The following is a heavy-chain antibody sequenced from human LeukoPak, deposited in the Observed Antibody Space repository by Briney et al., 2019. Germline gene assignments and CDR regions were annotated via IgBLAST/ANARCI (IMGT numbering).Heavy chain of an antibody. Sequence: PSETLTLTCAVYGGSFSDNFWTWIRQPPGKVLEWIGEISHAGSTNYNPSLRHGITMSVDPSKNQFSLKLSSVTAADTAVYYCARARNYYDSSGFYYEGDAFDIWGQGTMVTVSS. CDR1: GGSFSDNF. J-gene: IGHJ3*02. CDR3: ARARNYYDSSGFYYEGDAFDI. CDR2: ISHAGST. V-gene: IGHV4-34*10. D-gene: IGHD3-22*01.